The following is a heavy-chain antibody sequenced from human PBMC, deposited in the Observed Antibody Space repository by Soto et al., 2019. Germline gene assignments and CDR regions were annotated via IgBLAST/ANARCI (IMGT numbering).Heavy chain of an antibody. D-gene: IGHD3-10*01. CDR3: AKHVYGSGSPDY. CDR2: IAETGSST. CDR1: GLNFNGYT. V-gene: IGHV3-23*01. Sequence: GGSLRLSCATSGLNFNGYTMSWVRQAPGQGLEWVSGIAETGSSTYYADSVKGRFTISRDNSENTLYLQMNNLRAEDTAIYYCAKHVYGSGSPDYWGQGTLVTVSS. J-gene: IGHJ4*02.